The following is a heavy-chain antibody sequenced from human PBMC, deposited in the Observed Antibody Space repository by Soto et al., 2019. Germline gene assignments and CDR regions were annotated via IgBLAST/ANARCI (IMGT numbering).Heavy chain of an antibody. Sequence: SETLSLTCTVSGGSISSSSYYWGWIRQPPGKGLEWIGSIYYSGSTYYNPSLKSRVTISVDTSKNQFSLKLSSVTAADTAVYYCARHEINYDFWRPFDYWGQGTLVTVSS. CDR3: ARHEINYDFWRPFDY. CDR2: IYYSGST. V-gene: IGHV4-39*01. D-gene: IGHD3-3*01. CDR1: GGSISSSSYY. J-gene: IGHJ4*02.